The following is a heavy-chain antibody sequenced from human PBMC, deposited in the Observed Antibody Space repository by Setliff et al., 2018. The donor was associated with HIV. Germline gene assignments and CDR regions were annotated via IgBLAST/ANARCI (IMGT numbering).Heavy chain of an antibody. CDR1: GFAFSSYA. CDR2: ISGSGGST. CDR3: AGESSIAVAEYFQH. D-gene: IGHD6-19*01. J-gene: IGHJ1*01. Sequence: PGGSLRLSCAASGFAFSSYAVSWVRQAPGKGLEWVSAISGSGGSTYYADSVKGRFTISRDNSKNTLYLQMNSLRAEDTAVYYCAGESSIAVAEYFQHWGQGTLVTVSS. V-gene: IGHV3-23*01.